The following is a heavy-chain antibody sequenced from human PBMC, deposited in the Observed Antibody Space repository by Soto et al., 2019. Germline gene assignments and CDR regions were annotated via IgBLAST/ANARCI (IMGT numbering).Heavy chain of an antibody. D-gene: IGHD3-10*01. CDR2: VSAGGDMT. CDR3: ARGDRGGSGSPASYYYSGLDV. J-gene: IGHJ6*02. Sequence: DVQVLESGGDLVQPGGSLRLSCAASGFTFNSYAMSWVRQAPGKGLEWVSSVSAGGDMTYYSDSVKGRFTISRDNSNNALFLQMHSLRIEDTALYYCARGDRGGSGSPASYYYSGLDVWGQGTTVTVS. CDR1: GFTFNSYA. V-gene: IGHV3-23*01.